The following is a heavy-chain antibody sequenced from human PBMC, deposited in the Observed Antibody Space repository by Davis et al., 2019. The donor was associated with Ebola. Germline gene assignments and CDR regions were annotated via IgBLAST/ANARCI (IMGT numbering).Heavy chain of an antibody. V-gene: IGHV3-66*01. CDR2: IYSGGST. Sequence: GESLKISCAASGFTVSSNYMSWVRQAPGKGLEWVSVIYSGGSTYYADSVKGRFTISRDNSKNTLYLQMNSLRAEDTAVYYCARDTSYDGMDVWGQGTTVTVSS. CDR1: GFTVSSNY. CDR3: ARDTSYDGMDV. J-gene: IGHJ6*02.